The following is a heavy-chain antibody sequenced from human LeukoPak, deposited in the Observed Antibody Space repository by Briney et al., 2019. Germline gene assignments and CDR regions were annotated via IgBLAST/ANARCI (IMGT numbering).Heavy chain of an antibody. CDR3: VREAGYSGYDSFGY. Sequence: GASVKVSCKASGYTFTGYYMHSVRPAPCQGLEWMGWINPNRGGTNYAQKLQGRVILTRERSFSTAAMAPSGLPYDDTHGYYCVREAGYSGYDSFGYWGQGTLVTVSS. CDR2: INPNRGGT. V-gene: IGHV1-2*02. CDR1: GYTFTGYY. D-gene: IGHD5-12*01. J-gene: IGHJ4*02.